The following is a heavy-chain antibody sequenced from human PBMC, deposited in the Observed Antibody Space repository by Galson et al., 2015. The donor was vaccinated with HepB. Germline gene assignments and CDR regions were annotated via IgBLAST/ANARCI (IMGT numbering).Heavy chain of an antibody. Sequence: SLRLSCAASGFTFSQYYMRWIRQTPGKGLEWIAYISSGSGFTDYADSVKGRFTISRDNANNLLFLQMNTLRAEDTAVYYCARERGTTMTAYFDSWGQGTLVTVSS. CDR1: GFTFSQYY. CDR2: ISSGSGFT. CDR3: ARERGTTMTAYFDS. V-gene: IGHV3-11*05. D-gene: IGHD4-17*01. J-gene: IGHJ4*02.